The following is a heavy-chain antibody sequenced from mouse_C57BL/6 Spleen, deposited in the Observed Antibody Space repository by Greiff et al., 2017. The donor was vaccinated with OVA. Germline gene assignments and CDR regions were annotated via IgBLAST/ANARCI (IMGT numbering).Heavy chain of an antibody. V-gene: IGHV5-9-1*02. CDR2: ISSGGDYI. CDR1: GFTFSSYA. Sequence: EVNVVESGEGLVKPGGSLKLSCAASGFTFSSYAMSWVRQTPEKRLEWVAYISSGGDYIYYADTVKGRLTISRDNARNTLYLQMSSLKSEDTAMXYCTRVYYDYFDYWGQGTTLTVSS. CDR3: TRVYYDYFDY. D-gene: IGHD2-4*01. J-gene: IGHJ2*01.